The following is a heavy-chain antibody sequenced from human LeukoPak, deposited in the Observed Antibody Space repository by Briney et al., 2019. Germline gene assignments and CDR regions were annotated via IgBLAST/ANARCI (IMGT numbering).Heavy chain of an antibody. CDR2: ISGSGGST. Sequence: PVESLGLSCAASGFTFSSYAMSWVRQAPGKGLEWVSAISGSGGSTYYADSVKGRFTISRDNSKNTLYLQMNSLRAEDTAVYYCAKAIAVAPRYFDYWGQGTLLTVSS. J-gene: IGHJ4*02. CDR1: GFTFSSYA. CDR3: AKAIAVAPRYFDY. V-gene: IGHV3-23*01. D-gene: IGHD6-19*01.